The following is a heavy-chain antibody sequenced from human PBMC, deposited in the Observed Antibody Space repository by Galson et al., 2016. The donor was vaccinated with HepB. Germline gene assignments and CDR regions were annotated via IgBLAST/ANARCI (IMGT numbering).Heavy chain of an antibody. J-gene: IGHJ4*02. Sequence: SLRLSCAASGFTFSRVWMSWVRQAPGKGLEWVANIKKDGSEKYYVGSVKGRFTISRDNAQNSLYLKMNSLRAEDTAIYYCATWWQTPTSYCGYWGQGTLVTVSS. CDR2: IKKDGSEK. CDR3: ATWWQTPTSYCGY. CDR1: GFTFSRVW. V-gene: IGHV3-7*01. D-gene: IGHD2-8*02.